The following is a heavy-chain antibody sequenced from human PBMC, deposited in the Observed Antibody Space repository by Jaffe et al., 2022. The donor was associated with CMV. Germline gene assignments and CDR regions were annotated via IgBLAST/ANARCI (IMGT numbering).Heavy chain of an antibody. CDR3: ARDLPYCTNGVCHKNSFDY. Sequence: QVQLVQSGAEVKKPGSSVKVSCKASGGTFSSYAISWVRQAPGQGLEWMGRIIPILGIANYAQKFQGRVTITADKSTSTAYMELSSLRSEDTAVYYCARDLPYCTNGVCHKNSFDYWGQGTLVTVSS. CDR1: GGTFSSYA. J-gene: IGHJ4*02. V-gene: IGHV1-69*09. CDR2: IIPILGIA. D-gene: IGHD2-8*01.